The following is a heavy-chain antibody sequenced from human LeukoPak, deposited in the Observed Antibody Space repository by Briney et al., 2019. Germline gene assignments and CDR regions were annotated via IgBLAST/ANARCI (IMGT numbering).Heavy chain of an antibody. CDR1: GFTFSTYA. D-gene: IGHD6-13*01. CDR2: ISGSASST. Sequence: GGSLRLSCAASGFTFSTYAMSWVRHAPGKGLERVSAISGSASSTSYADSVKGRFTISRDNSKNTLWLQMNSLRADDTAVYYCAKDSTAGGNFQHWGQGTLVTVSS. J-gene: IGHJ1*01. V-gene: IGHV3-23*01. CDR3: AKDSTAGGNFQH.